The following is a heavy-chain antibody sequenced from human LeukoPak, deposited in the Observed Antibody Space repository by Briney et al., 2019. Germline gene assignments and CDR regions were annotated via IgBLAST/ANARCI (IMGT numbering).Heavy chain of an antibody. CDR3: AREHQLLYLDY. J-gene: IGHJ4*02. D-gene: IGHD2-2*01. CDR1: GFTVSSNY. V-gene: IGHV3-66*02. CDR2: IYSGGST. Sequence: GGSLRLSCAASGFTVSSNYTSWVRQAPGKGLECVSVIYSGGSTYYADSVKGRFTTSRDNSKNTLYLQMNSLRAEDTAVYYCAREHQLLYLDYWGQGTLVTVSS.